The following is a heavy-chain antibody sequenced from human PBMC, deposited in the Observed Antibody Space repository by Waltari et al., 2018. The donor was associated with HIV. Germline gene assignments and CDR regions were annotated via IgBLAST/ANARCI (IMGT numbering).Heavy chain of an antibody. CDR1: GFMVSGYV. V-gene: IGHV3-30*01. J-gene: IGHJ6*04. CDR2: TSFDGTNN. Sequence: QVQLVESGGGVVRPGGSLRRSCSASGFMVSGYVLHWVRQAPGKGLEWVAATSFDGTNNYYAHSVKGRFTISRDNIKNILHLQMNSLKIEDMAVYYCAKDRSGSLHYFYYYGMDVWGKGTTVAVSS. CDR3: AKDRSGSLHYFYYYGMDV. D-gene: IGHD3-22*01.